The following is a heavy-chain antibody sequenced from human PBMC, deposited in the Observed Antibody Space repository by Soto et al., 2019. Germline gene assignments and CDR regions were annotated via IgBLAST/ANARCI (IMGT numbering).Heavy chain of an antibody. Sequence: QVQLQESGPGLVKPSQTLSLTCTVSGGSISSGGYYWSWIRQHPGKGLEWIGYIYYSGSTYYNPSLKSRVTISVDTSKNQFSLKLSSVTAADTAVYYCARVPSPAYCGGDCSAHFDYWGQGTLVTVSS. CDR2: IYYSGST. V-gene: IGHV4-31*03. CDR1: GGSISSGGYY. J-gene: IGHJ4*02. D-gene: IGHD2-21*02. CDR3: ARVPSPAYCGGDCSAHFDY.